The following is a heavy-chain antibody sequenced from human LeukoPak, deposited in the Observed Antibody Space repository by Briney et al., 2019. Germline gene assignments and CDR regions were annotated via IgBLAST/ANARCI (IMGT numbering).Heavy chain of an antibody. CDR2: IYTSGST. CDR1: GGSISSGSYY. D-gene: IGHD1-14*01. CDR3: ARDLGRRTYYYYYYMDV. Sequence: SQTLSLTCTVSGGSISSGSYYWSWIRQPAGKGLEWIGRIYTSGSTNCNPSLKSRVTISVDTSKNQFSLKLSSVTAADTAVYYCARDLGRRTYYYYYYMDVWGKGTTVTVSS. V-gene: IGHV4-61*02. J-gene: IGHJ6*03.